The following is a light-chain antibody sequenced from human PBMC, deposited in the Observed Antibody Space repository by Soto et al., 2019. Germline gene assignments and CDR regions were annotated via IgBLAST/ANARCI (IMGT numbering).Light chain of an antibody. CDR3: SSYTTSNTRQIV. J-gene: IGLJ1*01. Sequence: QSVLPQPASVNGSPGQSITISCTGTSSDVGGYNYVSWYQHHPGKAPKLLIYDVSNRPSGVSKRFSGSKSDNTASLTISGLQPEDEADYYCSSYTTSNTRQIVFGTGTKVTVL. V-gene: IGLV2-14*03. CDR1: SSDVGGYNY. CDR2: DVS.